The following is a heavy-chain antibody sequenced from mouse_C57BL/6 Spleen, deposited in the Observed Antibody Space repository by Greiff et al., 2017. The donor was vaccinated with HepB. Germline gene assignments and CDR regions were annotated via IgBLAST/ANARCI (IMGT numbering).Heavy chain of an antibody. D-gene: IGHD1-1*01. CDR1: GYTFTDYN. CDR3: ARSSLITTVVAEYFDV. CDR2: INHNNGGT. J-gene: IGHJ1*03. V-gene: IGHV1-22*01. Sequence: EVQLQQSGPELVKPGASVKMSCKASGYTFTDYNMHWVKQSHGKSLEWIGYINHNNGGTSYNQKFKGKATLTVNKSSSTAYMELRSLTSEDSAVYYCARSSLITTVVAEYFDVWGTGTTVTVSS.